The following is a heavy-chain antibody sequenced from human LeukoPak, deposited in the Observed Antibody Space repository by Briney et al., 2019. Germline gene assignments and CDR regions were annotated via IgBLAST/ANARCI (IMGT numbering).Heavy chain of an antibody. D-gene: IGHD4-17*01. Sequence: PSETLSLTCTVPGDSISSYYWSWIRRPAGKGLEWIGRIYTTGSTNYNPSLKSRITMSLDTSKNQFSLKLRSVTAADTAVYYCAREYGDYVVTWFDPWGQGTLVTVSS. CDR1: GDSISSYY. J-gene: IGHJ5*02. CDR3: AREYGDYVVTWFDP. V-gene: IGHV4-4*07. CDR2: IYTTGST.